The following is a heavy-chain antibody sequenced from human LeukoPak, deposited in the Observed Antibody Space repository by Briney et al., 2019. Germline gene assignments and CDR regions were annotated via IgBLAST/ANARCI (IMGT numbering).Heavy chain of an antibody. CDR3: AKKGGRTIVVVPAATMDAFDI. J-gene: IGHJ3*02. CDR1: GFTFSSYG. Sequence: GGSLRLSCAASGFTFSSYGMHWVRQAPGKGLEWVAFIRYDGSNKYYADSVKGRFTISRDNSKNTLYLQMNSLRAEDTAVYYCAKKGGRTIVVVPAATMDAFDIWGQGTMVTVSS. CDR2: IRYDGSNK. V-gene: IGHV3-30*02. D-gene: IGHD2-2*01.